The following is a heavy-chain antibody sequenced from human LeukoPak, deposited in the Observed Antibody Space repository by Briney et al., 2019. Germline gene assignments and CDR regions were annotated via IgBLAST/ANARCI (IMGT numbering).Heavy chain of an antibody. J-gene: IGHJ4*02. Sequence: ASVKVSCKASGYTFTGYYMHWVRQAPGQGLEWMGWINPNSGGTNYAQKFQGRVTMTRDTSISTAYMELSRLRSDDTAVYYCAKPIWFGELSFDYWGQGPLVTVSS. V-gene: IGHV1-2*02. CDR2: INPNSGGT. CDR3: AKPIWFGELSFDY. D-gene: IGHD3-10*01. CDR1: GYTFTGYY.